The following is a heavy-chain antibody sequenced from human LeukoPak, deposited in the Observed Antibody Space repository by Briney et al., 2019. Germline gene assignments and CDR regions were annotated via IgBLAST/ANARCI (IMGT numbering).Heavy chain of an antibody. CDR2: IYYSGST. D-gene: IGHD6-6*01. CDR1: GGSISSYY. Sequence: PSETLSLTCTVSGGSISSYYWSWIRQPPGKGREWIGYIYYSGSTNYNPSLKSRVTISVDTSKNQFSLKLSSVTAADTAVYYCARGLEGYSSSTFDYWGQGTLVTVSS. V-gene: IGHV4-59*01. J-gene: IGHJ4*02. CDR3: ARGLEGYSSSTFDY.